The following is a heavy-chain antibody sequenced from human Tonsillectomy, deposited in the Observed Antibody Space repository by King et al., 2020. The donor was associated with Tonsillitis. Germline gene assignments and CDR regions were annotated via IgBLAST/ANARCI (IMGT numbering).Heavy chain of an antibody. CDR2: IYTSGST. CDR3: ARGTYCGGDCISHFDY. V-gene: IGHV4-4*07. D-gene: IGHD2-21*02. J-gene: IGHJ4*02. Sequence: QLQESGPGLVKPSETLSLTCTVSGGSISSYYWSWIRQPAGKGLEWIGRIYTSGSTNYNPSLKSRVTMSVDTSKNQFSLKLSSVTAADTAVYYCARGTYCGGDCISHFDYWGQGTLVTVSS. CDR1: GGSISSYY.